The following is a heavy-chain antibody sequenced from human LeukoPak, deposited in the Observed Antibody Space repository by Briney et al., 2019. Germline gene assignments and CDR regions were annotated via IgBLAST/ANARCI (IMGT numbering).Heavy chain of an antibody. CDR2: INPNSGGT. V-gene: IGHV1-2*02. D-gene: IGHD3-10*01. CDR1: GYIFTGYY. CDR3: ARDSVTMVRGIIHRTSWFDP. Sequence: ASVKVSCKASGYIFTGYYMHWVRQAPGQGLEWMGWINPNSGGTNYAQKFQGRVTMTRDTSISTAYMVLSRLRSDDTAVYFCARDSVTMVRGIIHRTSWFDPWGQGTLVTVSS. J-gene: IGHJ5*02.